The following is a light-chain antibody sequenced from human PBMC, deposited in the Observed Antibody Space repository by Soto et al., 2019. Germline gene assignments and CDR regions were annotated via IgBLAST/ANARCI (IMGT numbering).Light chain of an antibody. CDR2: GAS. J-gene: IGKJ5*01. V-gene: IGKV3-20*01. CDR1: HSVSRTY. CDR3: QQCDDSVT. Sequence: EIVMTQSPATLSVSPGERATLSCRASHSVSRTYLAWYQQKPGQAPRLLIFGASDRATGTPDRFSGSGSGTDFTLTISRLEPEDSAVYYCQQCDDSVTFGQGTRLEIK.